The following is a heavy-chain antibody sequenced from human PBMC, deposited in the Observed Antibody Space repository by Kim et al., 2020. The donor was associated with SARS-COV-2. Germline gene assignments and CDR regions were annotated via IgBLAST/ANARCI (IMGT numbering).Heavy chain of an antibody. V-gene: IGHV4-59*01. Sequence: SETLSLTCTVSGGSISSYYWSWIRQPPGKGLEWIGYIYYSGSTNYNPSLKSRVTISVDTSKNQFSLKLSSVTAADTAVYYCARATAEILWFGELLSYFDYWGQGTLVTVSS. D-gene: IGHD3-10*01. CDR1: GGSISSYY. CDR3: ARATAEILWFGELLSYFDY. J-gene: IGHJ4*02. CDR2: IYYSGST.